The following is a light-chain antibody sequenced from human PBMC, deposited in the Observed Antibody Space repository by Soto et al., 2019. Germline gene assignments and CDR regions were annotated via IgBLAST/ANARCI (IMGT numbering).Light chain of an antibody. V-gene: IGKV1-9*01. CDR1: QGISSY. J-gene: IGKJ1*01. Sequence: DIQLTQSPSTLSGSVGDRVTITCRASQGISSYLAWYQKKPGKAPKLMIYAASTLQSGVPSRFSGSGAGTECTLTISSLQPDDFATYYCQHYNSYSEAFGQGTKVDI. CDR2: AAS. CDR3: QHYNSYSEA.